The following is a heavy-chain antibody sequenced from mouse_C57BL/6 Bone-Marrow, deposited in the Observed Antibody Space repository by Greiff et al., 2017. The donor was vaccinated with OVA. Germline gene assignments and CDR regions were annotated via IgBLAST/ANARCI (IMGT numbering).Heavy chain of an antibody. D-gene: IGHD2-2*01. J-gene: IGHJ3*01. CDR2: IYPRSGNT. CDR3: ARSDYDGYDAGAFAY. V-gene: IGHV1-81*01. CDR1: GYTFTSYG. Sequence: VQLQQSGAELARPGASVKLSCKASGYTFTSYGISWVKQRTGQGLEWIGEIYPRSGNTYYNEKFKGKATLTADKSSSTAYMELRSLTSEDSAVYLCARSDYDGYDAGAFAYWGQGTLVTVSA.